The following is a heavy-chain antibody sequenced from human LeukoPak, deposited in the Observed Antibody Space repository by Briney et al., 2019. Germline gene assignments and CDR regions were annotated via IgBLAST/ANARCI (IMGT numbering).Heavy chain of an antibody. J-gene: IGHJ5*02. CDR2: IYYSGST. CDR1: GGSFSGYY. CDR3: ARSIYGDYQNWFDP. V-gene: IGHV4-59*08. D-gene: IGHD4-17*01. Sequence: SETLSLTCAVYGGSFSGYYWSWIRQPPGKGLEWIGYIYYSGSTNYNPSLKSRVTISVDTSKNQFSLKLSSVTAADTAVYYCARSIYGDYQNWFDPWGQGTLVTVSS.